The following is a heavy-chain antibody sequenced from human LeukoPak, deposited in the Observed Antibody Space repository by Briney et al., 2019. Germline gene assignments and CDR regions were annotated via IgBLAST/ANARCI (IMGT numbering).Heavy chain of an antibody. J-gene: IGHJ5*02. CDR3: ARTGAKNWFDP. Sequence: SETLSLTCTVSGGSISSYYWSWIRQPPGKGLEWIGYIYYSGSANYNPSLKSRVTISVDTSKNQFSLKLSSVTAADTAVYYCARTGAKNWFDPWGQGTLVTVSS. CDR1: GGSISSYY. V-gene: IGHV4-59*01. CDR2: IYYSGSA. D-gene: IGHD4/OR15-4a*01.